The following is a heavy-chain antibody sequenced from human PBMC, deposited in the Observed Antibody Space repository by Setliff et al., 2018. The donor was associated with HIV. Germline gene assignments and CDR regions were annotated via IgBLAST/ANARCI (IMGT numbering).Heavy chain of an antibody. Sequence: PGESLKISCATSGFTFDIYSIIWVRQAPGKGLEWVSYISGLGGGTIYYADSVRGRFTISRDDAEKSVYLQMNSLRAEDTAVYYWARAGVVEGYYYYYYMDVWGKGTTVTVSS. J-gene: IGHJ6*03. CDR2: ISGLGGGTI. CDR3: ARAGVVEGYYYYYYMDV. V-gene: IGHV3-48*01. CDR1: GFTFDIYS. D-gene: IGHD2-15*01.